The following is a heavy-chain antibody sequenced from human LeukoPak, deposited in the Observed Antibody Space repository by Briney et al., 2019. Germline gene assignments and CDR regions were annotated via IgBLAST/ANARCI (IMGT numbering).Heavy chain of an antibody. D-gene: IGHD5-18*01. Sequence: GGSLRLSCAASGFTFSDYWMSWVRQAPGKGLEWVANIKQDGSEKYYVDSVKGRFTISRDNAKNSLYLQMNSLRAEDTAVYYCARDPGYSYGYNYWGQGTLVTVSS. CDR1: GFTFSDYW. CDR2: IKQDGSEK. J-gene: IGHJ4*02. CDR3: ARDPGYSYGYNY. V-gene: IGHV3-7*01.